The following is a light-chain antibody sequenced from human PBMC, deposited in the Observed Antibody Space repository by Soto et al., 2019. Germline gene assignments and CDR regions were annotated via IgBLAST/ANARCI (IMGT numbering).Light chain of an antibody. Sequence: QSVLTQPRSVSGSPGQSVTISCTGTSSDFGGYNYVSWYQQHPGKAPKLMIYDVNKRPSGVPDRFSGSKSGNTASLTISGLQAEDEADYSCCSYAVTDVLFGGGTKLPVL. V-gene: IGLV2-11*01. CDR3: CSYAVTDVL. J-gene: IGLJ2*01. CDR1: SSDFGGYNY. CDR2: DVN.